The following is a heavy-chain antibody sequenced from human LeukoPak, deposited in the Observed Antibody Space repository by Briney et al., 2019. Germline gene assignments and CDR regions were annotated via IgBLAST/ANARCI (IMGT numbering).Heavy chain of an antibody. CDR2: ISTSSSYI. Sequence: SGGSLRLSCTASGFTFSSYSMNWVRQAPGKGLEWVSSISTSSSYIYYADSVKGRFTISRDNARNSLYLQMNTLRAEDTAVYSCARGADGVSSNSRGWFDPWGQGTLVTVSS. D-gene: IGHD2-15*01. V-gene: IGHV3-21*01. J-gene: IGHJ5*02. CDR3: ARGADGVSSNSRGWFDP. CDR1: GFTFSSYS.